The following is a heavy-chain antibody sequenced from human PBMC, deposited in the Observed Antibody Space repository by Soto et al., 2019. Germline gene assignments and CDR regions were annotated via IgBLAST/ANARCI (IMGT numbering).Heavy chain of an antibody. J-gene: IGHJ4*02. CDR3: AKDMVATTGQLDY. Sequence: EVQLVESGGGLVQPGRSLRLSCAASGFIFEDYAMHWVRQAPGKGLEWVSGISWSGRSIGYADAVKGRFTISRDNAKNFLYLEMSSLRTEDTALYYCAKDMVATTGQLDYWGQGTPVTVSP. CDR2: ISWSGRSI. V-gene: IGHV3-9*01. D-gene: IGHD5-12*01. CDR1: GFIFEDYA.